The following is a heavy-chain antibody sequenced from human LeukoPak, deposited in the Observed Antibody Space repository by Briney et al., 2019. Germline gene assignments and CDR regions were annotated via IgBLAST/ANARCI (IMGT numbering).Heavy chain of an antibody. V-gene: IGHV3-30*04. CDR3: ARGVDTAMSLDP. CDR1: GFTFSSYA. CDR2: ISYDGSNK. J-gene: IGHJ5*02. D-gene: IGHD5-18*01. Sequence: PGRSLRLSCAASGFTFSSYAMHWVCQAPGKGLEWVAVISYDGSNKYYADSVKGRFTISRDNSKNTLYLQMNSLRAEDTAVYYCARGVDTAMSLDPWGQGTLVTVSS.